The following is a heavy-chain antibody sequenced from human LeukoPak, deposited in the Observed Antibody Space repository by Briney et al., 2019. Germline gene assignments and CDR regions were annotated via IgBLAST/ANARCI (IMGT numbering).Heavy chain of an antibody. CDR2: IYSGGST. CDR1: GFTFSSYW. CDR3: ARHPKRAGNVIDY. D-gene: IGHD6-13*01. Sequence: GGSLRLSCAASGFTFSSYWMSWVRQAPGKGLEWVSVIYSGGSTYYADSVKGRFTISRDNSKNTLYLQMNSLRAEDTAVYYCARHPKRAGNVIDYWGQGTLVTVSS. V-gene: IGHV3-66*04. J-gene: IGHJ4*02.